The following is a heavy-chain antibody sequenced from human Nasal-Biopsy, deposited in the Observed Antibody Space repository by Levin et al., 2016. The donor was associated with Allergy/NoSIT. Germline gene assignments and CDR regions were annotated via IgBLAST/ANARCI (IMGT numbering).Heavy chain of an antibody. CDR2: ISNNGGGK. V-gene: IGHV3-23*01. CDR3: AKLGEEWLIQGFFDY. Sequence: GESLKISCAASGFTFNTYAMNWVRQVPGQRPEWVTSISNNGGGKYYADSVKGRFTVSRDNSINTLYLHMSRLTVDDTAVYYCAKLGEEWLIQGFFDYWGQGTQVTVSS. D-gene: IGHD6-19*01. CDR1: GFTFNTYA. J-gene: IGHJ4*02.